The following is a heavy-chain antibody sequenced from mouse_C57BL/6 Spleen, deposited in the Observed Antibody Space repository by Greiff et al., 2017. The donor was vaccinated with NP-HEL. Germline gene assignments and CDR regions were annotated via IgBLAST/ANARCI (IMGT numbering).Heavy chain of an antibody. CDR1: GFTFSDYG. D-gene: IGHD1-1*01. CDR2: ISRGSSTI. Sequence: DVHLVESGGGLVKPGGSLKLSCAASGFTFSDYGMHWVRQAPEKGLEWVAYISRGSSTIYYADTVKGRFTLSRDNASNTLSLQMISMRAEDKAMYYCGRGGYYGTPYYFGYWGKGTTLTVSS. CDR3: GRGGYYGTPYYFGY. V-gene: IGHV5-17*01. J-gene: IGHJ2*01.